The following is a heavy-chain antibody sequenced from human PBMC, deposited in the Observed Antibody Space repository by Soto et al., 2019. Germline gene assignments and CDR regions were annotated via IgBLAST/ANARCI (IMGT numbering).Heavy chain of an antibody. CDR3: ASGPGGPAGPGDY. CDR2: INAGNGNT. D-gene: IGHD2-15*01. V-gene: IGHV1-3*01. Sequence: QVQLVQSGAEVKKPGASVKVSCKASGYTFTSYAMHWVRQAPGQRLEWMGWINAGNGNTKYSQKFQGRVTITRDTSARTAYMALSSMRSEDTAVYYCASGPGGPAGPGDYWGQGTLVTVSS. J-gene: IGHJ4*02. CDR1: GYTFTSYA.